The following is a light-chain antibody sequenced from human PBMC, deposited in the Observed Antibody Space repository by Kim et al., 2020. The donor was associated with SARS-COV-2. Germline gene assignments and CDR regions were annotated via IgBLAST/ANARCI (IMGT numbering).Light chain of an antibody. CDR3: QTWGSGTVV. J-gene: IGLJ2*01. CDR2: VYSDGRH. V-gene: IGLV4-69*01. Sequence: ASVSLTCALRSGHSTYAIAWYQQQPDKSTRYLMKVYSDGRHVKGDGIPDRLSGSSSGPQRYLTISSLQSEDEADYYCQTWGSGTVVFGGGTQLTVL. CDR1: SGHSTYA.